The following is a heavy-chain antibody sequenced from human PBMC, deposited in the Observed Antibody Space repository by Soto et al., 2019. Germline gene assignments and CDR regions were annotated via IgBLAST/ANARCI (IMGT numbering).Heavy chain of an antibody. Sequence: QVQLVQSGAEVKKPGASVKVSCKASGYTFTGYYLHWVRQAPGQGLEWMGWINPNTGDTNYAQRLQGWVTMTRDTSISTAYMELRRLKSDDTAVYYCARANYGGNSEADYWGQGTLVTVTS. CDR1: GYTFTGYY. CDR2: INPNTGDT. J-gene: IGHJ4*02. D-gene: IGHD4-17*01. CDR3: ARANYGGNSEADY. V-gene: IGHV1-2*04.